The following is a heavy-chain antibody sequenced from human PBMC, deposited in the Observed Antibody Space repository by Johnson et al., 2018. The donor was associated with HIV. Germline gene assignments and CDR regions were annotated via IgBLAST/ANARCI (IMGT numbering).Heavy chain of an antibody. D-gene: IGHD3-22*01. CDR3: AKDHYYYDSSGSAIDAFDI. CDR1: GFTFSSYG. Sequence: QMQLVESGGGVVQPGGSLRLSCAASGFTFSSYGMHWVRQAPGKGLEWVAFIRYDGSNKYYADSVKGRFTISRDNSKNTLYLQMNSLRAEDPAVYYCAKDHYYYDSSGSAIDAFDIWGQGTMVTVSS. CDR2: IRYDGSNK. J-gene: IGHJ3*02. V-gene: IGHV3-30*02.